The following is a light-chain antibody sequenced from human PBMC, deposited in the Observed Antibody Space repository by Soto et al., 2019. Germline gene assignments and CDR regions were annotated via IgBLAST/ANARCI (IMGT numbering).Light chain of an antibody. J-gene: IGLJ2*01. CDR2: RGN. CDR1: TANVGTNH. Sequence: QSVLTQPPSASATPGQSVNISCAGSTANVGTNHVYWYRHLPGTAPELLIYRGNLRPTGVPDRFSSSKSGASAYLAISGLRSDDEGDYYCAVCDDALSGFVLFGGGTKVTVL. CDR3: AVCDDALSGFVL. V-gene: IGLV1-47*01.